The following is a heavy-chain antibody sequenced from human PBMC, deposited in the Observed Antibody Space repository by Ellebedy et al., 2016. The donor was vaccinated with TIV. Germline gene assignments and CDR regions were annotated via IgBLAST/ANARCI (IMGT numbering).Heavy chain of an antibody. V-gene: IGHV1-69*13. CDR1: GATFSGSA. CDR2: IIAIFGTT. CDR3: ARHIGYSNGPSEY. Sequence: SVKVSCRASGATFSGSAISWVRQAPGLGLEWIGGIIAIFGTTKYAQKFQGRVTITADQLTTTSYMELSGLRFEDTAIYYCARHIGYSNGPSEYWGQGSLVTVSS. J-gene: IGHJ4*02. D-gene: IGHD6-19*01.